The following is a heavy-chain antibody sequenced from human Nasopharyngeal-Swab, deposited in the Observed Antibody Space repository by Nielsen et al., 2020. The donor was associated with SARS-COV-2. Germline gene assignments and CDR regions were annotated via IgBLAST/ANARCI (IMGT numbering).Heavy chain of an antibody. D-gene: IGHD6-13*01. Sequence: GESLKISCAASGFTFSSYGMHWVRQAPGKGLEWVAVIWYDGSNKYYADSVKGRFTISRDDSKNTLYLQMNSLRVDDTAVYYCAREIGISWTRFDPWGQGSLVTVSS. CDR2: IWYDGSNK. CDR1: GFTFSSYG. V-gene: IGHV3-33*01. J-gene: IGHJ5*02. CDR3: AREIGISWTRFDP.